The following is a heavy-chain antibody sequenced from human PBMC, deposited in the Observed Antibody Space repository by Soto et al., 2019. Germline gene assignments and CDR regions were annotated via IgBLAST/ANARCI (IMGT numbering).Heavy chain of an antibody. D-gene: IGHD6-13*01. CDR2: INHSGST. J-gene: IGHJ4*02. CDR1: GGSFSGYY. V-gene: IGHV4-34*01. CDR3: ARVAGLSSS. Sequence: QVQLQQWGAGLLKPSETLSLTCAVYGGSFSGYYWSWIRQPPGKGLEWIGEINHSGSTNYNPSLQSRFTISVDTSKYQFSRELSSVTAADTAVYCCARVAGLSSSWGQGTLVTVSS.